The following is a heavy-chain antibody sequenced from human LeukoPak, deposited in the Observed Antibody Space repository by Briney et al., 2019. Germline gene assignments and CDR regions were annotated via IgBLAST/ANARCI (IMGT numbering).Heavy chain of an antibody. V-gene: IGHV4-34*01. Sequence: SETLSLTCAVYGGSFSGYYWSWIRQPPGKGLEWIGEINHSGSTNYNPSLKSRVTISVDTSKNQFSLKLRSVTAADTAVYYCARDHSPRAYGSGSHLDYWGQGTLVTASS. CDR3: ARDHSPRAYGSGSHLDY. D-gene: IGHD3-10*01. J-gene: IGHJ4*02. CDR2: INHSGST. CDR1: GGSFSGYY.